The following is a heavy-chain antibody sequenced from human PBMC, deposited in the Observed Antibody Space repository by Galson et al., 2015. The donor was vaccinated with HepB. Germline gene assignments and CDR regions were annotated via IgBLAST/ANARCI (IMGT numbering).Heavy chain of an antibody. Sequence: SLRLSCAASGFTFSHYWMAWVRQAPGQGLEWVANIKEDGSLRYYVDSVKGRFTISRDNAKNSLYLQMNSLRAEDTAVYYCVRDSSIVVDGNWVGAYEIWGQGTTVTVSS. CDR1: GFTFSHYW. D-gene: IGHD1-26*01. J-gene: IGHJ3*02. CDR3: VRDSSIVVDGNWVGAYEI. CDR2: IKEDGSLR. V-gene: IGHV3-7*01.